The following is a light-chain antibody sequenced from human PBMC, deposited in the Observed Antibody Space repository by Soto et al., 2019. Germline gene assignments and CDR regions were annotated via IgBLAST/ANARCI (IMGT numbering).Light chain of an antibody. J-gene: IGKJ1*01. V-gene: IGKV3-15*01. CDR3: PQYHNGPA. CDR1: QSVFSS. CDR2: GAA. Sequence: EIVMTQSPATLSVSPGERATLSCRASQSVFSSVAWYQQKPGQAPRLLIYGAATRATGIPGRFSGSRSGTEFTLTISSLQSEDFAVYYCPQYHNGPAFGQGTK.